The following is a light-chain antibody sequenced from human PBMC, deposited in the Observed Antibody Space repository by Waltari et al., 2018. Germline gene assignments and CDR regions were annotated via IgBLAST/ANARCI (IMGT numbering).Light chain of an antibody. CDR3: QSADTSGVYPR. J-gene: IGLJ3*02. CDR2: QDT. V-gene: IGLV3-25*03. CDR1: TLPKKY. Sequence: SYDLTQPPSVSVPPGQTAKVTCSGDTLPKKYAYWYQKKPGQAPLLLIYQDTERPSGISERFSGSSSGTTVTLTISDVQAEDEADYYCQSADTSGVYPRFGGGTKLTVL.